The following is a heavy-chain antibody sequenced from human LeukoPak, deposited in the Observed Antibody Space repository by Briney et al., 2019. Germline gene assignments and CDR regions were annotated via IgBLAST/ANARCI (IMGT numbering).Heavy chain of an antibody. Sequence: SETLSLTCTVSGGSISSYYWSWIRQPPGKGLEWIGYIYYSGSTNYNPSLKSRVTTSVDTSKNQFSLKLSSVTAADTAVYYCASSIGDSSGYYYFDYWGQGTLVTVSS. J-gene: IGHJ4*02. V-gene: IGHV4-59*01. CDR1: GGSISSYY. CDR3: ASSIGDSSGYYYFDY. CDR2: IYYSGST. D-gene: IGHD3-22*01.